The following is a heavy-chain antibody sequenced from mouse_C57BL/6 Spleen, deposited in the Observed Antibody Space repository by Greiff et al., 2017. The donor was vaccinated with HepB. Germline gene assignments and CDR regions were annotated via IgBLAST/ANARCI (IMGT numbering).Heavy chain of an antibody. CDR1: GFTFSSYG. Sequence: EVNVVKSGGDLVKPGGSLKLSCAASGFTFSSYGMSWVRQTPDKRLEWVATISSGGSYTYYPDSVKGRFTISRDNAKNTLYLQMSSLKSEDTAMYYCARWRDYWGQGTSVTVSS. CDR2: ISSGGSYT. V-gene: IGHV5-6*01. CDR3: ARWRDY. J-gene: IGHJ4*01.